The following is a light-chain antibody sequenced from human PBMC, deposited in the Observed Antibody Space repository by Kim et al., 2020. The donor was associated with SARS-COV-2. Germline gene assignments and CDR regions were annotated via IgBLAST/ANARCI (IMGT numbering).Light chain of an antibody. J-gene: IGKJ5*01. CDR1: QSVSGTY. V-gene: IGKV3-20*01. CDR3: QHYGGSPIT. Sequence: SPGERATLSCRASQSVSGTYLAWYQQKLGQAPILLIYDASSRATGIPDRFSGSGSGTDFTLTISRLEPEDFAVYYCQHYGGSPITFGQGTRLEIK. CDR2: DAS.